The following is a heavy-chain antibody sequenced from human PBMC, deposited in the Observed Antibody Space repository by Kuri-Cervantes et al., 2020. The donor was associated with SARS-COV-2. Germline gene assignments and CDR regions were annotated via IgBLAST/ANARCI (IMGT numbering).Heavy chain of an antibody. Sequence: GESLKMSCAASGFTFSSYSMNWVRQAPGKGLEWVSYISSSGSTIYYADSVKGRFTISRDNAKNSLYLQMNSLRAEDTAVYYCARSGDNWNDVGWFDPWGQGTLVTVSS. CDR1: GFTFSSYS. CDR2: ISSSGSTI. D-gene: IGHD1-20*01. V-gene: IGHV3-48*04. J-gene: IGHJ5*02. CDR3: ARSGDNWNDVGWFDP.